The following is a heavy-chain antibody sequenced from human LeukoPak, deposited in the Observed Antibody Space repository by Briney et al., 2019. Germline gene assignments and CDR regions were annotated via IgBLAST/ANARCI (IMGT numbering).Heavy chain of an antibody. V-gene: IGHV4-59*01. CDR2: IYYSGRT. Sequence: SETLSLTCTVSGGSIGTYYWTWVRQPPGKGLEWIGYIYYSGRTSYNPSLKSRVTISVDTSKNQFSLKLSSVTAADTAVYYCASAPSGTWFEPWGHGTLVTVSS. CDR1: GGSIGTYY. CDR3: ASAPSGTWFEP. J-gene: IGHJ5*02.